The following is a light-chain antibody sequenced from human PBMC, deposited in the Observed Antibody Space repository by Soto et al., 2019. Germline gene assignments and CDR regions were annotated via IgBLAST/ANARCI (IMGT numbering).Light chain of an antibody. J-gene: IGLJ2*01. Sequence: QSVLTQPASVSGSPGQSITIFCTGTSSDVGGYNYVSWYQQHPGKAPKLMIYGVTNRPSGVSNRFSGSKSGNTASLTISGLQAEDEADYYCSSYTSSTTLSVVFGGGTKVTVL. CDR3: SSYTSSTTLSVV. CDR2: GVT. V-gene: IGLV2-14*01. CDR1: SSDVGGYNY.